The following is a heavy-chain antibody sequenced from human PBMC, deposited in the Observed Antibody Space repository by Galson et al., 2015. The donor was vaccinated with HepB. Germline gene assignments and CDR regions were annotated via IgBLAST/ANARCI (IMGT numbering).Heavy chain of an antibody. Sequence: TLSLTCAVYGGSFSGYYWSWIRQPPGKGLEWIGEINHSGSTNYNPSLKSRVTISVDTSKNRFSLKLSSVTAADTAVYYCARDYYDSSGYYYDWYFDLWGRGTLVTVSS. V-gene: IGHV4-34*01. J-gene: IGHJ2*01. CDR3: ARDYYDSSGYYYDWYFDL. CDR1: GGSFSGYY. D-gene: IGHD3-22*01. CDR2: INHSGST.